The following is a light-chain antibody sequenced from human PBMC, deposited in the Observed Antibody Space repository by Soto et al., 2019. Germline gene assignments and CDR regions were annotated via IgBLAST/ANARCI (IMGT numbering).Light chain of an antibody. CDR1: SSDVGDYNY. CDR3: CSFAGSNTLYV. CDR2: DVT. V-gene: IGLV2-11*01. Sequence: QSALTQPRSVSGSPGQSVTISCTGSSSDVGDYNYVSWYQQHPGKVPKLMIYDVTKRPSGVPDRFSGSKSGNTASLIISGLQAEDEADYYCCSFAGSNTLYVFGTGTKVTVL. J-gene: IGLJ1*01.